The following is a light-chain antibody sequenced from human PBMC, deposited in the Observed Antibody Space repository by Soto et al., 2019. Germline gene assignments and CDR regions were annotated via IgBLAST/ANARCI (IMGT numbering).Light chain of an antibody. J-gene: IGLJ1*01. CDR3: CSYAGSYTWV. CDR1: SSDVGGYNY. V-gene: IGLV2-11*01. CDR2: DVS. Sequence: QSVLTQPASLSGSPGQSITISCTGTSSDVGGYNYVSWYQQHPGKAPKLMIYDVSKRPSGVPDRFSGSKSGNTASLTISGLQAEAEADYYCCSYAGSYTWVFGTGTKVTVL.